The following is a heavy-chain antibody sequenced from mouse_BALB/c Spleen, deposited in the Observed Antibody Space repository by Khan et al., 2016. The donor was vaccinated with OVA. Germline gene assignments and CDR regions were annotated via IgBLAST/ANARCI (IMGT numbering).Heavy chain of an antibody. V-gene: IGHV5-17*02. CDR3: ARTGYYYFDY. J-gene: IGHJ2*01. CDR2: ISSASSTI. D-gene: IGHD2-3*01. CDR1: GFTFSGFG. Sequence: EVQLVESGGGLVQPGGSRKLSCAASGFTFSGFGMHWVRQAPEKGLEWVAYISSASSTIYYADTVKGRFTISRDNPKNTLFLQMASLRSEDTAMYYGARTGYYYFDYWGQGTTLTVSA.